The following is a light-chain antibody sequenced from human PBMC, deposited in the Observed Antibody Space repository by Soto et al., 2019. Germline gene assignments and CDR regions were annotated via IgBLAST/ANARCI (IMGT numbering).Light chain of an antibody. Sequence: QTVVTQEPSFSVSPGRTVTLTCGLSSGSVSTSYYPSWYQQTPGQAPRTFIYSTNTRSSGVPDRFSGSILGNKAALTITGAQADDESDYYCVLYMGSGIWVFGGGTKLTVL. CDR1: SGSVSTSYY. CDR3: VLYMGSGIWV. V-gene: IGLV8-61*01. J-gene: IGLJ3*02. CDR2: STN.